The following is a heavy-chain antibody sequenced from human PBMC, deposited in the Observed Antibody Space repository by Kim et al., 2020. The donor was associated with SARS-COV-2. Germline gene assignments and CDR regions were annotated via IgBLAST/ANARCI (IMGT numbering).Heavy chain of an antibody. CDR1: GFTFSNAW. J-gene: IGHJ3*02. CDR2: IKSKTDGGTT. Sequence: GGSLRLSCAASGFTFSNAWMSWVRQAPGKGLEWVGRIKSKTDGGTTDYAAPVKGRFTISRDDSKNTLYLQMNSLKTEDTAVYYCTTDSRFGYCSSTSCWDDAFDIWGQGTMVTVSS. CDR3: TTDSRFGYCSSTSCWDDAFDI. V-gene: IGHV3-15*01. D-gene: IGHD2-2*01.